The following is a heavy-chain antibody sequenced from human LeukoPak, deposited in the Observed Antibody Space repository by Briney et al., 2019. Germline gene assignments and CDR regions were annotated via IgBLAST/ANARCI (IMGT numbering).Heavy chain of an antibody. D-gene: IGHD3-3*01. CDR2: MSSGSRYI. J-gene: IGHJ4*02. CDR3: TRDRPTGASRVFVVQ. V-gene: IGHV3-21*01. Sequence: GGSLRLSCAASGFTFSSCAMTWVRQAPGKGLEWVSSMSSGSRYIYYADSVRGRFAISRDNAKNSLYLLMNSLRAEDTAVYYCTRDRPTGASRVFVVQWGQGTLVTVSS. CDR1: GFTFSSCA.